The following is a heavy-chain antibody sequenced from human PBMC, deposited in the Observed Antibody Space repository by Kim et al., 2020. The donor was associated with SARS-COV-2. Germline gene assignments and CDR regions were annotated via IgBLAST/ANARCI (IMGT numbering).Heavy chain of an antibody. V-gene: IGHV3-48*02. D-gene: IGHD2-21*02. Sequence: CYADSWKCRFPSSRDNAKNSLYLQMNSLGDEDTAVYYCGIVPIANVVTRDWGQGTLVTVSS. J-gene: IGHJ4*02. CDR3: GIVPIANVVTRD.